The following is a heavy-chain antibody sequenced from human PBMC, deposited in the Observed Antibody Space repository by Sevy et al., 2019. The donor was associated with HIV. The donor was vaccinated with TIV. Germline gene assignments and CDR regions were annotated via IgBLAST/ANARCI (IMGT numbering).Heavy chain of an antibody. D-gene: IGHD3-22*01. V-gene: IGHV3-23*01. Sequence: GGSLRLSCAASGFTFSSYAMSWVRQAPGKGLEWVSTLSVGGENTYYADSVKGRFTISRDNSKNTLYLQMNSLRAEDTAVYYCAKDRRGYYYDSSGPQVGAFDIWGQGTMVTVSS. CDR3: AKDRRGYYYDSSGPQVGAFDI. CDR1: GFTFSSYA. J-gene: IGHJ3*02. CDR2: LSVGGENT.